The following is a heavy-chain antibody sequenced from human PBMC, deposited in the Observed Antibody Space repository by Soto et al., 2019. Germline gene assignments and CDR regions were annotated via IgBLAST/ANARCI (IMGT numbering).Heavy chain of an antibody. CDR2: INHSGST. J-gene: IGHJ5*02. Sequence: PETLSLTCAVYGGSFSGYYWTWIRQPPGTGLEWIGEINHSGSTNYNPSLKSRVTISVDTSKNQFSLKLTSVTAADTAVYYCARHKTGIAAAFWFDPWGQGTLVTVSS. D-gene: IGHD6-13*01. CDR1: GGSFSGYY. V-gene: IGHV4-34*01. CDR3: ARHKTGIAAAFWFDP.